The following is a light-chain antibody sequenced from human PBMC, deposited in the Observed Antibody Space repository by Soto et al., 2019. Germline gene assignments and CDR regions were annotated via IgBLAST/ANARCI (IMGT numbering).Light chain of an antibody. CDR1: QSFSSSY. J-gene: IGKJ3*01. CDR2: GAS. V-gene: IGKV3-20*01. CDR3: QQYGSSPFT. Sequence: EIVLTQSPGTLSLSPGERATLSCRASQSFSSSYLAWYQQKPGQAPRLLIYGASSRATGITDRFSGSGSGTDFPLTISRLEPEDFAVYYCQQYGSSPFTFGPGTKVDIK.